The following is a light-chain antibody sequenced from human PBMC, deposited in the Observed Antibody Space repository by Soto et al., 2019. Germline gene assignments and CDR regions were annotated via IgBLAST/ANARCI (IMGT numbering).Light chain of an antibody. CDR3: QQYNNWPPIT. Sequence: EIVLTQSPATLSVSPGDRATLSCRASQSIGSAVAWYHQRSGQAPRLLIYGASTRATGIPARFSGSGSGTEFTLTINRLEPEDFAVYYCQQYNNWPPITFGQGTRLEIK. CDR1: QSIGSA. CDR2: GAS. J-gene: IGKJ5*01. V-gene: IGKV3-15*01.